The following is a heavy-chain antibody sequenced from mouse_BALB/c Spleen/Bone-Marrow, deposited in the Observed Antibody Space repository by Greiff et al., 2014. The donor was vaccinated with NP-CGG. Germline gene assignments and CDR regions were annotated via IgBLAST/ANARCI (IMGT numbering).Heavy chain of an antibody. CDR2: IDPEKGNT. D-gene: IGHD4-1*01. CDR3: ARGAWARGYFDY. J-gene: IGHJ2*01. V-gene: IGHV14-1*02. CDR1: GFNIKDYY. Sequence: EVQLQQSGAELVRPGALVKLSCKASGFNIKDYYLHWVKQGPEQGLEWIGWIDPEKGNTKYDPKFQGKASIIADTSSNTAYLRLSSLTSEDTAVYYCARGAWARGYFDYWGQGTTLTVSS.